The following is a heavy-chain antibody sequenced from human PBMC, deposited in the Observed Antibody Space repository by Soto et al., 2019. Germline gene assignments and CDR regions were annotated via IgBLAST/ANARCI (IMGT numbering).Heavy chain of an antibody. CDR2: IKQDGSEK. V-gene: IGHV3-7*03. CDR1: GSTVSSDC. J-gene: IGHJ2*01. D-gene: IGHD3-3*01. CDR3: ARTLRFLEWFRYWYFDL. Sequence: XGSLRLTYAVSGSTVSSDCVSWVRQAPGKGLEWVANIKQDGSEKYYVDSVKGRFTISRDNAKNSLYLQMNSLRAEDTAVYYCARTLRFLEWFRYWYFDLWGRGTLVTVSS.